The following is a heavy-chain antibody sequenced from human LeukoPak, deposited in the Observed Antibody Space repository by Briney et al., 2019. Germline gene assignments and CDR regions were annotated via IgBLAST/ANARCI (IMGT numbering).Heavy chain of an antibody. CDR2: IYYSGIT. Sequence: PSETLSLTCTVSGDSISSRSYYWGWIRQPPGKGLVWIGSIYYSGITYYNPSLKSRVTISVGTSKNQFSLKLSSVTAADTAVYYCARVGVVFDYWGQGTLVTVSS. D-gene: IGHD3-16*01. CDR3: ARVGVVFDY. V-gene: IGHV4-39*01. CDR1: GDSISSRSYY. J-gene: IGHJ4*02.